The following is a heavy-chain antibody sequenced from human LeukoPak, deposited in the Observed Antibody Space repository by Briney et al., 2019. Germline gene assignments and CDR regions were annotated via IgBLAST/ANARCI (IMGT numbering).Heavy chain of an antibody. V-gene: IGHV4-59*08. Sequence: SETLSLTCTVSGGSISSYYWSWIRQPPGKGLEWIGYIYYGGSTKYNPSLKSRVTISVDTSKKQLSLKLSSVTAADTAVYYCGRARDSSGYLDAFDIWGQGTMVSVSS. CDR1: GGSISSYY. CDR3: GRARDSSGYLDAFDI. CDR2: IYYGGST. D-gene: IGHD3-22*01. J-gene: IGHJ3*02.